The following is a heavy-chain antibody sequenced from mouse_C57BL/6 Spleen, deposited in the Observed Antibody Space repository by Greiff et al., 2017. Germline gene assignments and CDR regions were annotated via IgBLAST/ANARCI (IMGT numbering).Heavy chain of an antibody. CDR2: ISDGGSYT. Sequence: DVQLVESGGGLVKPGGSLKLSCAASGFTFSSYAMSWVRQTPEKRLEWVATISDGGSYTYYPDNVKGRFTISRDNAKNNLYLQMSHLKSEDTAMYYCARGRLRLDYWGQGTTLTVSS. CDR3: ARGRLRLDY. J-gene: IGHJ2*01. V-gene: IGHV5-4*01. CDR1: GFTFSSYA. D-gene: IGHD2-4*01.